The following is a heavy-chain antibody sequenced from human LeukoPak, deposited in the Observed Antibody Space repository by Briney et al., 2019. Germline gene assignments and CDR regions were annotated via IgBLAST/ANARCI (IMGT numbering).Heavy chain of an antibody. Sequence: SETLSLTCTVSGGSISSYYWSWIWQPPGKGLEWIGYIYYSGSTNYNPSLKSRVTISVDTSKNQFSLKLSSVTAADTAVYYCARDFDYADAFDIWGQGTMVTVYS. D-gene: IGHD3-9*01. CDR1: GGSISSYY. J-gene: IGHJ3*02. CDR2: IYYSGST. CDR3: ARDFDYADAFDI. V-gene: IGHV4-59*01.